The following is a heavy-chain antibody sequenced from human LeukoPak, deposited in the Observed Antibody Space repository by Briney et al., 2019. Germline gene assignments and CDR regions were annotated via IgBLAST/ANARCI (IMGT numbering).Heavy chain of an antibody. CDR2: ISWNSGSI. J-gene: IGHJ4*02. CDR3: ARDRWQQLVGVDY. D-gene: IGHD6-13*01. CDR1: GFTFDDYA. V-gene: IGHV3-9*01. Sequence: PGGSLRLSCAASGFTFDDYAMHWVRQAPGKGLEWVSGISWNSGSIGYADSVKGRFTIPRDNAKNSLYLQMNSLRVEDTAVYYCARDRWQQLVGVDYWGQGTLVTVSS.